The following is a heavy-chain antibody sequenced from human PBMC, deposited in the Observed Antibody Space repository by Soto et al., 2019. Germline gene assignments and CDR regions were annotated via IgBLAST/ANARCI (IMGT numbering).Heavy chain of an antibody. D-gene: IGHD2-2*01. V-gene: IGHV3-23*01. CDR2: ISGNAGRT. CDR1: GFSFSSYA. Sequence: VQLFQSGGGQVQPGGSLRLSCAASGFSFSSYAVGWVRQTPGKGLEWVSVISGNAGRTYYADSVKGRFIISRDNSRDTLSLQMDSLRGEDTAIYYCARPQYCSSHSCNYGMDVWGQGTSVIVSS. J-gene: IGHJ6*02. CDR3: ARPQYCSSHSCNYGMDV.